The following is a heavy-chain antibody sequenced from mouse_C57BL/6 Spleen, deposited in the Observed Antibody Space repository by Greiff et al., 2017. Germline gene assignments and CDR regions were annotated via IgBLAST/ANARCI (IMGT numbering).Heavy chain of an antibody. V-gene: IGHV1-80*01. CDR1: GYAFSSYW. Sequence: FQLQQSGAELVKPGASVKISCKASGYAFSSYWMNWVKQRPGKGLEWIGQIYPGDGDTNYNGKFKGKATLTADKSSSTAYMQLSSLTSEYSAVYFCARKAQATLFDYWGQGTTLTVSS. D-gene: IGHD3-2*02. CDR3: ARKAQATLFDY. CDR2: IYPGDGDT. J-gene: IGHJ2*01.